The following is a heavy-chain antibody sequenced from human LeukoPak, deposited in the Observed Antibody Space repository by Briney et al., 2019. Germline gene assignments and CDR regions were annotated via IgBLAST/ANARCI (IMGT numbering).Heavy chain of an antibody. Sequence: GGSLRLSCAASGLTVSNNYMSWVRQAPGKGLEWVSVIFPGGITYYADSVRGRFSISRDSSKNTVHLQMSSLRPEDTAMYYCASYDGRAAYFEYWGQGALVTVSS. D-gene: IGHD3-16*01. CDR1: GLTVSNNY. V-gene: IGHV3-66*02. J-gene: IGHJ4*02. CDR3: ASYDGRAAYFEY. CDR2: IFPGGIT.